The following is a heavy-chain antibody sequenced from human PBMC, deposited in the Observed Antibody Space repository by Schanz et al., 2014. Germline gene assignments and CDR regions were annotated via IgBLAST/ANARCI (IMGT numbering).Heavy chain of an antibody. D-gene: IGHD2-21*01. V-gene: IGHV3-23*04. J-gene: IGHJ4*02. CDR1: GFTFSHA. Sequence: EVHLVESGGGLSRPGGSLRLSCAASGFTFSHAWMGWVRQAPGKGLEWVSAISGSGGDTYYADSVKGRFTISRDNSKNTLYLQMNSLRAEDTAVYYCAKGQLLSYYFDYWGQGTLVTVSS. CDR2: ISGSGGDT. CDR3: AKGQLLSYYFDY.